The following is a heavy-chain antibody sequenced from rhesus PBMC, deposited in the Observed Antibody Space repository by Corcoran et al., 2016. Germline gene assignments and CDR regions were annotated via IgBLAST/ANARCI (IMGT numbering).Heavy chain of an antibody. V-gene: IGHV4-173*01. J-gene: IGHJ5-1*01. CDR3: AGGGPDRDRFDV. CDR1: GDPCMHTW. D-gene: IGHD2-39*02. Sequence: QLQLQESGPGLVRPSETLSLTCAVSGDPCMHTWWRWIRQPPGKGLEWIGRSSGGGESPRSRPSLRSRVPISTDRSTTQFSLKLDSVTAADTAVYFCAGGGPDRDRFDVWGPVVLVTVSS. CDR2: SSGGGESP.